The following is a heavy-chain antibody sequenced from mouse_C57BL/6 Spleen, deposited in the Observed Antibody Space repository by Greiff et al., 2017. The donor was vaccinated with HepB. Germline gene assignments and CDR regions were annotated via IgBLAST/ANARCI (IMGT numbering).Heavy chain of an antibody. J-gene: IGHJ3*01. CDR3: AREYYYGSWFAY. Sequence: ESGPGLVKPSQSLSLTCSVTGYSITSGYYWNWIRQFPGNKLEWMGYISYDGSNNYNPSLKNRIAITRDTSKNQVFLKLNSVTTEDTATYYCAREYYYGSWFAYWGRGTLVTVSA. V-gene: IGHV3-6*01. D-gene: IGHD1-1*01. CDR2: ISYDGSN. CDR1: GYSITSGYY.